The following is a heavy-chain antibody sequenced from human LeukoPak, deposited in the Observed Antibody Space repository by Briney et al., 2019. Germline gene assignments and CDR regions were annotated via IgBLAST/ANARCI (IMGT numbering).Heavy chain of an antibody. CDR1: GYSFTNYW. CDR3: ARHPPYFGSGHYFDY. D-gene: IGHD3-10*01. CDR2: IYPGDSDT. V-gene: IGHV5-51*01. Sequence: GESLKISCKGSGYSFTNYWIGWVRQMPGKGLEWMGIIYPGDSDTRYSPSFQGQVTISADKSISTAYLQWSSLKASDTAIYYCARHPPYFGSGHYFDYWGQGTLVTVSS. J-gene: IGHJ4*02.